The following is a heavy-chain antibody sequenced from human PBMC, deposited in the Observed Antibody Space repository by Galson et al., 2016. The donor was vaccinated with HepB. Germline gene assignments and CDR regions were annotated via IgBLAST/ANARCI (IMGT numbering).Heavy chain of an antibody. D-gene: IGHD2-15*01. CDR1: GFTFSSYA. V-gene: IGHV3-23*01. J-gene: IGHJ4*02. CDR2: ISGSGGSR. CDR3: ARRDIVVVVGASPSPFLGY. Sequence: SLRLSCAASGFTFSSYAMNWVRQAPGKGLEWVSGISGSGGSRYYAGSVKGRFTISRDNSKNTLYLQMNSLRAEDTAVYYCARRDIVVVVGASPSPFLGYWGQGALVTVSS.